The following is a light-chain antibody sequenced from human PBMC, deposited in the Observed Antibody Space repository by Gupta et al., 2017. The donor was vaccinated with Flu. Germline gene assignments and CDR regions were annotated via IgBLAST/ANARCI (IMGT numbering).Light chain of an antibody. CDR2: DAS. J-gene: IGKJ3*01. CDR3: QQYDNLPPMFT. Sequence: RVTISCQASQDISHFLKWYQQKPGKAPKLLIYDASNLEKGVPSRFSGSGSGTAFTFTISRLQPEDAATYYCQQYDNLPPMFTFGPGTKVDIK. V-gene: IGKV1-33*01. CDR1: QDISHF.